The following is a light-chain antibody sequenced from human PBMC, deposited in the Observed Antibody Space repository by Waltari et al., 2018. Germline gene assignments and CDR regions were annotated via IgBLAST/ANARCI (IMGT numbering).Light chain of an antibody. CDR1: QSVSSSY. CDR2: GES. V-gene: IGKV3-20*01. Sequence: EIVLTHSPVTLSLSPGERATLSCRASQSVSSSYLAWYQQKPCQAPRLLIYGESFRATGIPDRFSGSGSGTDFTLTISRLETEDVAVFYWQQFGGGFTFGPGTKVDIK. J-gene: IGKJ3*01. CDR3: QQFGGGFT.